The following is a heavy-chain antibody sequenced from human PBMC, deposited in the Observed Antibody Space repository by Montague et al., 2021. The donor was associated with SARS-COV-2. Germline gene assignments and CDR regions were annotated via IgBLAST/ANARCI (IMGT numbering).Heavy chain of an antibody. Sequence: SETLSLTCTVSGDSINNYYWSWIRQSPGKGLEYIGYIYYSGGANYYPSLGTNYNLSFERRVAISLDTSKNQFSLNLSSVTTADTAVYYCARGSGYSGYALAYWGQGTMVTVSS. V-gene: IGHV4-59*01. CDR2: IYYSGGA. CDR3: ARGSGYSGYALAY. J-gene: IGHJ4*02. D-gene: IGHD5-12*01. CDR1: GDSINNYY.